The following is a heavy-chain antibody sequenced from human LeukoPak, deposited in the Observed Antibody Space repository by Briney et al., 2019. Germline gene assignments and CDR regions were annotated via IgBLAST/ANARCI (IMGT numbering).Heavy chain of an antibody. Sequence: GGSLRLSRAASGFTFSTYSMHRVRQAPGKGLEWVAVISSDASNKYYADSVKGRFTISRDNSKNTLYLQMNSLRAEDRAVYYCAREGRFDSSGYPLDYWGQGTLVTVSS. CDR1: GFTFSTYS. CDR3: AREGRFDSSGYPLDY. V-gene: IGHV3-30*04. CDR2: ISSDASNK. D-gene: IGHD3-22*01. J-gene: IGHJ4*02.